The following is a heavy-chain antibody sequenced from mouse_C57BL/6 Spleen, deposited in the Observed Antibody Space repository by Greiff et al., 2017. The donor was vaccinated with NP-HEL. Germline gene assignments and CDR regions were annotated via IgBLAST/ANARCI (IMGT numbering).Heavy chain of an antibody. Sequence: QVQLQQSGAELARPGASVKMSCKASGYTFTSYTMHWVKQRPGQGLEWIGYINPSSGYTKYNQKFKDKATLTADKSSSTAYMQLSSLTSEDSAVYYCARGKTTVVADYAMDYWGQGTSVTVSS. V-gene: IGHV1-4*01. CDR1: GYTFTSYT. CDR2: INPSSGYT. J-gene: IGHJ4*01. CDR3: ARGKTTVVADYAMDY. D-gene: IGHD1-1*01.